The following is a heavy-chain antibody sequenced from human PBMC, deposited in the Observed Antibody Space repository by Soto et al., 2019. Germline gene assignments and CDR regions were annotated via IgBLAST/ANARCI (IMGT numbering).Heavy chain of an antibody. CDR3: ARGDIVVVPDAIARYYYYGMDV. D-gene: IGHD2-2*02. J-gene: IGHJ6*02. CDR2: IIPIFGTA. CDR1: GGPFISYA. Sequence: VKVACTASGGPFISYAIIWVRQSAGQGLEWMGGIIPIFGTANYAQKFQGRVTITADESTSTAYMELSSLRSEDTAVYYCARGDIVVVPDAIARYYYYGMDVWGQGTTVTVSS. V-gene: IGHV1-69*01.